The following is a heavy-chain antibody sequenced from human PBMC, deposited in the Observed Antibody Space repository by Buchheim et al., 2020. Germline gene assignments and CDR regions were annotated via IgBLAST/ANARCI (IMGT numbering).Heavy chain of an antibody. J-gene: IGHJ4*02. CDR2: ITDSGGDT. V-gene: IGHV3-23*01. CDR1: GFTFRIYA. D-gene: IGHD2-21*01. CDR3: TKGSADSRPYYFDY. Sequence: EVQLLESGGDLVQPGGSLRLSCAASGFTFRIYAMSWVRQAPGKGLEWISAITDSGGDTYHADSVKGRFTISRDNSKTPLYMQMNSVRAEDTAVYYCTKGSADSRPYYFDYWGQGTL.